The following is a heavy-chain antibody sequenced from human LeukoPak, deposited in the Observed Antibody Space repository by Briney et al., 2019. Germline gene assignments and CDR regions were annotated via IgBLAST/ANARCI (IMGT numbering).Heavy chain of an antibody. Sequence: GRSLRLSCSASGFTFSSYGMHWVRQALGKGLEWVAVISNDGSNKDYADSVKGRFTISRDNSKNTLYLQMNSLRADDTAVYYCARGRQMITFGGVIGDAFDIWGQGTMVTVSS. D-gene: IGHD3-16*02. CDR3: ARGRQMITFGGVIGDAFDI. J-gene: IGHJ3*02. V-gene: IGHV3-30*03. CDR2: ISNDGSNK. CDR1: GFTFSSYG.